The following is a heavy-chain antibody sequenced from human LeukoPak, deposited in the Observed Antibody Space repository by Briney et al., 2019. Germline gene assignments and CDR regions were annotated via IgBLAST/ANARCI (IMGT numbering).Heavy chain of an antibody. Sequence: ASETLSLTCAVYGGSFSGYYWSWIRQPPGKGLEWIGEISHSGSTNYNPSLKSRVTISVDTSKNQFSLKLSSVTAADTAVYYCARAGELLPDYWGQGTLVTVSS. CDR2: ISHSGST. CDR3: ARAGELLPDY. D-gene: IGHD1-26*01. CDR1: GGSFSGYY. J-gene: IGHJ4*02. V-gene: IGHV4-34*01.